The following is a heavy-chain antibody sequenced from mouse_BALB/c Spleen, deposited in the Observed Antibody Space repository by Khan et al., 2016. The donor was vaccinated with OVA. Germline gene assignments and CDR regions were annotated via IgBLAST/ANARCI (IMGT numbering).Heavy chain of an antibody. CDR1: GYTFTSYY. D-gene: IGHD2-4*01. V-gene: IGHV1S81*02. CDR2: INPSNGGT. CDR3: TRGGAWATMMSGFAY. J-gene: IGHJ3*01. Sequence: VQLQQSGAELVKPGASVKLSCTASGYTFTSYYMYWVKQRPGQGLEWIGGINPSNGGTNFNEKFKSKATLTVDKYSSTAYMQLSSLTSEDSAVDYGTRGGAWATMMSGFAYWGQGTLVTVSA.